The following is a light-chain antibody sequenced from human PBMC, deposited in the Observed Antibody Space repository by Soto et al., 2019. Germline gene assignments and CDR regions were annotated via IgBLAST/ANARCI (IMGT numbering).Light chain of an antibody. CDR3: QQYSYFAT. Sequence: DIQMTQSPSTLSASVGDRVTITGMASQSISSWLTWHQQKAGQAPKLRIYKASIVESGIPSRFSGSGSGTEFTLTISSLQPDESATEYCQQYSYFATFGQGTRVDVK. V-gene: IGKV1-5*03. J-gene: IGKJ1*01. CDR2: KAS. CDR1: QSISSW.